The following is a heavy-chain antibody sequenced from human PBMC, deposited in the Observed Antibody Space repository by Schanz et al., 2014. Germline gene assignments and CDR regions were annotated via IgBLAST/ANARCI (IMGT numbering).Heavy chain of an antibody. J-gene: IGHJ4*02. CDR2: MYINSGST. D-gene: IGHD2-2*01. V-gene: IGHV3-53*01. Sequence: EVQLVESGGGLIQPGGSLRLSCAVSGFTVNTNYMSWVRQAPGKGLEWISSMYINSGSTQYADSVKGRFIITRDDSKNTLSLQMNSLMADDTAVYYCARTNQQMQRPDYWGQGTLVIVSS. CDR1: GFTVNTNY. CDR3: ARTNQQMQRPDY.